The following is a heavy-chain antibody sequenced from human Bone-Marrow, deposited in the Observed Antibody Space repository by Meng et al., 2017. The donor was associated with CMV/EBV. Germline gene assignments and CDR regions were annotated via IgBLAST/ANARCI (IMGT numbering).Heavy chain of an antibody. D-gene: IGHD2-21*01. CDR2: IYYSGST. Sequence: SETLSLTCTVSGGSISSYYWSWIRQPPGKGLEWIGYIYYSGSTNYNPSIKSRVTISVDTSKNQFSLKLSSVTAADTAVYYCARVRGDWELDGGVNWFDPWGQGPLVTVSS. V-gene: IGHV4-59*01. CDR3: ARVRGDWELDGGVNWFDP. CDR1: GGSISSYY. J-gene: IGHJ5*02.